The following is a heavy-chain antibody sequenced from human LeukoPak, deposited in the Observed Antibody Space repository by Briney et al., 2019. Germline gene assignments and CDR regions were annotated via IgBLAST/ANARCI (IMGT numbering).Heavy chain of an antibody. CDR3: ARGGSSSGWYSPEDY. Sequence: PGGSLRLSCAASGFTFSSYSMNWVRQAPGKGLEWVSSISSSSSYIYYADSVKGRFTISRDNAKNSLYLQMNSLRAEDTAVYYCARGGSSSGWYSPEDYWGQGTLVTVSS. V-gene: IGHV3-21*01. J-gene: IGHJ4*02. CDR1: GFTFSSYS. CDR2: ISSSSSYI. D-gene: IGHD6-19*01.